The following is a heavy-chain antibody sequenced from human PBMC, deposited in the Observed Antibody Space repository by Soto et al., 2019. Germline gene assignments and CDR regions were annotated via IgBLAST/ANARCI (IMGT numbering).Heavy chain of an antibody. CDR1: GDTFTNYD. CDR3: ARDRNVDTAMVLYYYYGMDV. V-gene: IGHV1-8*01. CDR2: MNPNSGNT. D-gene: IGHD5-18*01. J-gene: IGHJ6*02. Sequence: ASVKVSCKASGDTFTNYDIKWVRQATGQGLEWMGWMNPNSGNTGYAQKFQGRVTMTRNTSISTAYMELSSLRSEDTAVYYCARDRNVDTAMVLYYYYGMDVWGQGTTVTVSS.